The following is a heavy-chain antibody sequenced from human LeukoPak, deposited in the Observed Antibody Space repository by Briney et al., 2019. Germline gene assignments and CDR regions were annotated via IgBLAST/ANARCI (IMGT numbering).Heavy chain of an antibody. CDR3: ARRNDYYYGMDV. CDR2: IYYSGST. J-gene: IGHJ6*02. V-gene: IGHV4-59*08. Sequence: SETLSLTCTVSGGSIGSYYWSWIRQPPGKGLEWIGYIYYSGSTNYNPSLKSRVTISVDTSKNQFSLKLSSVTAADTAVYYCARRNDYYYGMDVWGQGTTVTVSS. CDR1: GGSIGSYY. D-gene: IGHD1-1*01.